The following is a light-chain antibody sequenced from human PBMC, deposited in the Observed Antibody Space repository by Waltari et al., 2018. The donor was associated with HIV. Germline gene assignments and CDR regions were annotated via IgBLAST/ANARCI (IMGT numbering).Light chain of an antibody. V-gene: IGLV1-40*01. CDR2: ANI. CDR3: QSFDSSLTTSGVI. J-gene: IGLJ2*01. Sequence: QSVLTQPPSVSGAPGQRVTISCTGSSSNIGAGYDLHWYQQLPGPAPKLLIYANINRPSGVPDRFSGSKSGSSASLAITGLQAEDEAHYYCQSFDSSLTTSGVIFGGGTKLTVL. CDR1: SSNIGAGYD.